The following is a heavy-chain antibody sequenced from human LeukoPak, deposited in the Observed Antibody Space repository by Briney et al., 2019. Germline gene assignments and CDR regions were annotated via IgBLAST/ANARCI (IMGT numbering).Heavy chain of an antibody. J-gene: IGHJ5*02. D-gene: IGHD1-26*01. CDR2: ISSSGTSI. V-gene: IGHV3-48*02. CDR1: GFTFSSFS. Sequence: PGGSLRLSCAASGFTFSSFSMNWVRQAPGKGLEWVSFISSSGTSIYYADSVKGRFSISRDNAKNSLYLQMSSLRDEDTAVYYCARDDRRKSGSPRWSDPWGQGTLVTVSS. CDR3: ARDDRRKSGSPRWSDP.